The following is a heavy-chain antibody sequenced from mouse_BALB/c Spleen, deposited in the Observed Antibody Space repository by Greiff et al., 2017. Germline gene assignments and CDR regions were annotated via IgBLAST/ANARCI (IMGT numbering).Heavy chain of an antibody. CDR1: GYTFTDYA. CDR2: ISTYYGNT. D-gene: IGHD2-4*01. J-gene: IGHJ4*01. V-gene: IGHV1S137*01. Sequence: VQLQQSGAELVRPGVSVKISCKASGYTFTDYAMHWVKQSPAKSLEWIGVISTYYGNTNYNQKFKGKATMTVDKSSSTAYMELARLTSEDSAIYYGAERGISHYDDDEDYAMDYWGQGTSVTVSS. CDR3: AERGISHYDDDEDYAMDY.